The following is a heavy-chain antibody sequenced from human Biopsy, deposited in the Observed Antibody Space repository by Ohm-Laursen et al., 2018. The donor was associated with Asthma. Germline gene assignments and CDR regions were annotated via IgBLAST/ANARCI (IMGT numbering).Heavy chain of an antibody. CDR2: VYWTGST. D-gene: IGHD6-19*01. Sequence: GTLSLTCSVYGGSISSFYWRWIRQSPEKGLEWMGYVYWTGSTNYNPSLKSRITMSVDTSKNRMFLELTSVTAADTAIYYCVRAVRNEQWLAPFDYWGQGKPVTVSS. CDR1: GGSISSFY. J-gene: IGHJ4*02. V-gene: IGHV4-59*01. CDR3: VRAVRNEQWLAPFDY.